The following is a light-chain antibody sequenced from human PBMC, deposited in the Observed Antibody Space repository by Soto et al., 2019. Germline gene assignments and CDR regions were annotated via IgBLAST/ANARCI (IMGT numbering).Light chain of an antibody. CDR1: SSDVGSHKL. V-gene: IGLV2-23*01. Sequence: QSALTQPASVSGSPGQSITISCTGTSSDVGSHKLVSWYQQYPGKAPKLIIFEASKRPSGVSNRFSGSKSGSTASLTISGLQAEEEADYYCCSNAGGSTYVFGTGTKVTVL. J-gene: IGLJ1*01. CDR3: CSNAGGSTYV. CDR2: EAS.